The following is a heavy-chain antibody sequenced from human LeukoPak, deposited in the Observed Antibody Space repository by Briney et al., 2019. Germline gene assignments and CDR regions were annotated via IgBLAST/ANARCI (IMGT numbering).Heavy chain of an antibody. CDR3: ARDPCTGGSCHDAFDM. CDR2: ISPYNGNT. D-gene: IGHD2-15*01. Sequence: ASVKVSCKASGYTFIRYGISWVRQAPGQGLEWMVWISPYNGNTNYAQRLQGRVTLTTDASTRKAYLALRSLRSDDTAVYYCARDPCTGGSCHDAFDMWGQGTMVTVSS. V-gene: IGHV1-18*01. CDR1: GYTFIRYG. J-gene: IGHJ3*02.